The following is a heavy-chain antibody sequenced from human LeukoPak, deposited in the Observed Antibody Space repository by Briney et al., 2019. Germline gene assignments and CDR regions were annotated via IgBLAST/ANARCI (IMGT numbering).Heavy chain of an antibody. CDR2: RHYSGIT. V-gene: IGHV4-39*01. CDR1: GGSISSGGHY. CDR3: ARYPYSDSGVWQAFDY. D-gene: IGHD5-12*01. Sequence: SETLSLTCIVSGGSISSGGHYWGWIRQPPGKGLEWTGSRHYSGITYYNPSLTSRVTISVDTSKNQFSLRLTSVTAADTAVYYCARYPYSDSGVWQAFDYWGQGTLVTVSS. J-gene: IGHJ4*02.